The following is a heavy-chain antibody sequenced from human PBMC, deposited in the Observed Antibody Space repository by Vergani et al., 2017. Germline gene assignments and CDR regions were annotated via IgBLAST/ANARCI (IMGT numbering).Heavy chain of an antibody. CDR3: AKYGEMRTPFHY. CDR2: IIPIFGTT. D-gene: IGHD5-24*01. CDR1: GGTFSNYA. Sequence: QVQLVQSGAEVKKPGASVKVSCKASGGTFSNYAINWVRQATGQGLEWMGRIIPIFGTTKYAQKFHGRVTFSADESTNTAYMELSSLISEDTAVYYCAKYGEMRTPFHYWGQGTLVTVSS. V-gene: IGHV1-69*18. J-gene: IGHJ4*02.